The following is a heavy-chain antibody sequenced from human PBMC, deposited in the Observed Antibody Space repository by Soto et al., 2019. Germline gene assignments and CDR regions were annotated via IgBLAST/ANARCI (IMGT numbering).Heavy chain of an antibody. CDR1: GDSVSSNSAA. Sequence: SQTLSLTCAISGDSVSSNSAAWNWIRQSPSRGLEWLGRTYYRSKWYNDYAVSVKSRITINPDTSKNQFSLQLNSVTPEDTAVYYCAGIGSSSRGTYNWFDPWGQGTLVTVSS. D-gene: IGHD6-6*01. J-gene: IGHJ5*02. V-gene: IGHV6-1*01. CDR2: TYYRSKWYN. CDR3: AGIGSSSRGTYNWFDP.